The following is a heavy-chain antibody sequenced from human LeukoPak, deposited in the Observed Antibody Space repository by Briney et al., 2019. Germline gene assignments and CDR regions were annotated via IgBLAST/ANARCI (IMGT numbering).Heavy chain of an antibody. J-gene: IGHJ6*04. Sequence: KPSETLSLTCAVSGYSISSGYYWGWIRQPPGKGLEWIGSIYHSGSTYYNPSLKSRVTISVDTSKNQFTLKLSSVTAADTAVYYCARGPQYYDILTGLDVWGKGTTVTVSS. D-gene: IGHD3-9*01. V-gene: IGHV4-38-2*01. CDR1: GYSISSGYY. CDR2: IYHSGST. CDR3: ARGPQYYDILTGLDV.